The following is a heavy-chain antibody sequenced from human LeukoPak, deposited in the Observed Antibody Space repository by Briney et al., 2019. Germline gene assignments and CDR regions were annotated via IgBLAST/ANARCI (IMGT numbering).Heavy chain of an antibody. D-gene: IGHD6-6*01. J-gene: IGHJ4*02. Sequence: GGSLRLSCAASGFTFHDYSMHWVRQAPGRGLEWVSLISWDGFTTYYADSMKGRFAISRDNRRKSLYLEMSSLTAGDTALYYCARVKVAYASSSSVNLDYWGQGVLVTVSS. CDR1: GFTFHDYS. CDR2: ISWDGFTT. V-gene: IGHV3-43*01. CDR3: ARVKVAYASSSSVNLDY.